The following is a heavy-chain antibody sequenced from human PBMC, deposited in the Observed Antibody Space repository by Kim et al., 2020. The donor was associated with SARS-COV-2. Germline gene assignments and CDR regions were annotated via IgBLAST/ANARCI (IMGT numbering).Heavy chain of an antibody. CDR3: ARGLLGAQGY. CDR1: GFIFSNYH. D-gene: IGHD1-26*01. CDR2: IRSDSSAI. J-gene: IGHJ4*02. V-gene: IGHV3-48*02. Sequence: GGSLRLSCAASGFIFSNYHMNWVRQAPGKGLEWVSYIRSDSSAIYYADSVKGRFTISRDNAKNSLYLQMNSLRDEDTAVYYCARGLLGAQGYWGQGTLVTVSS.